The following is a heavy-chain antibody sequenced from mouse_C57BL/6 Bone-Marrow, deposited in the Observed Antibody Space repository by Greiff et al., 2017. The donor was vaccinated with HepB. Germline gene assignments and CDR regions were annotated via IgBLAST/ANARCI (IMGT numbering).Heavy chain of an antibody. CDR1: GFSFTSYG. CDR3: AKRGYDSYYAMDY. D-gene: IGHD2-4*01. Sequence: VQLQQSGPGLVQPSQSLSITCTVSGFSFTSYGVHWVRQSPGKGLEWLGVIWRGGSTDYNAAFMSRLSITKDNSKSQVFFKMNSLQADDTAIYYCAKRGYDSYYAMDYWGQGTSVTVSS. CDR2: IWRGGST. V-gene: IGHV2-5*01. J-gene: IGHJ4*01.